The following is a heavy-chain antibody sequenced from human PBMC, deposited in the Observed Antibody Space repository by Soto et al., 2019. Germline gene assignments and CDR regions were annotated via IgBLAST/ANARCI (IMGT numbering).Heavy chain of an antibody. D-gene: IGHD1-26*01. V-gene: IGHV4-59*01. CDR3: ARGSSGSYSSRMGWFDP. J-gene: IGHJ5*02. CDR2: IYYSGST. Sequence: SETLSLTCTVSGGSISSYYWSWIRQPPGKGLEWIGYIYYSGSTNYNPSLKSRVTISVDTSKNQFSLKLSSVTAADTAVYYCARGSSGSYSSRMGWFDPWGQGTLVTVSS. CDR1: GGSISSYY.